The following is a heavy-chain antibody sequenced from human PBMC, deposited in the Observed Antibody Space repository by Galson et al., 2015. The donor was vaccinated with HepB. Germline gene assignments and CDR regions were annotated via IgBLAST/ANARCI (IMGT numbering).Heavy chain of an antibody. J-gene: IGHJ6*02. CDR2: INPNSGGT. V-gene: IGHV1-2*02. CDR1: GYTFTGYY. Sequence: SVKVSCKASGYTFTGYYMHWVRQAPGQGLEWMGWINPNSGGTNYAQKFQGRVTMTRDTSISTAYMELSRLRSDDTAVYYCARWEGDYLGSYYYGMDVWGQGTTVTVSS. D-gene: IGHD4-17*01. CDR3: ARWEGDYLGSYYYGMDV.